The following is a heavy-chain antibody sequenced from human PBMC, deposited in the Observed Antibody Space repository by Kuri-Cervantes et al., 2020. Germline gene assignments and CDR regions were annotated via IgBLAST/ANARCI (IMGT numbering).Heavy chain of an antibody. CDR3: ARGGYSYGLGGYYYYGMDV. V-gene: IGHV6-1*01. J-gene: IGHJ6*02. CDR1: GDSVPSNSAA. CDR2: TYYRSKWYN. D-gene: IGHD5-18*01. Sequence: SQTLSLTCAISGDSVPSNSAAWNWIRQSPSRGLEWLGRTYYRSKWYNDYAVSVKSRITINPDTSKNQFSLQLNSVTPEDTAVYYCARGGYSYGLGGYYYYGMDVWGQGTTVTVSS.